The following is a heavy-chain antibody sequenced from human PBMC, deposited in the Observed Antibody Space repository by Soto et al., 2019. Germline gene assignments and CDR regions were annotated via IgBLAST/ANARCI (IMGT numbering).Heavy chain of an antibody. CDR2: IHGGNGNT. J-gene: IGHJ6*02. CDR1: GYTFTSYL. V-gene: IGHV1-3*01. D-gene: IGHD3-16*02. CDR3: ARDLRLSHYALHV. Sequence: QAQLVQSGAEVKKPGASVKVSCKTSGYTFTSYLMHWVRQAPGQSPEWMGWIHGGNGNTKYSQKFQGRVTITRDTSATTAYMELSSLTSEDTAVYYCARDLRLSHYALHVWGQGTTVTVSS.